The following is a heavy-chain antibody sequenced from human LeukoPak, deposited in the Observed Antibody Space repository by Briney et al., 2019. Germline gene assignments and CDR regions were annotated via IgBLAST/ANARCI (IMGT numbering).Heavy chain of an antibody. D-gene: IGHD4-17*01. V-gene: IGHV4-61*01. CDR2: IYYSGST. J-gene: IGHJ4*02. CDR1: GGSVSSDNYY. CDR3: ARGDHDYGDYTFDY. Sequence: SETLSLTCTVSGGSVSSDNYYWSWIRQPPGKGLEWIGYIYYSGSTNSNSSLKSRVTISVDTSKNQFSLKLSSVTAADTAVYYCARGDHDYGDYTFDYWGQGTLVTVSS.